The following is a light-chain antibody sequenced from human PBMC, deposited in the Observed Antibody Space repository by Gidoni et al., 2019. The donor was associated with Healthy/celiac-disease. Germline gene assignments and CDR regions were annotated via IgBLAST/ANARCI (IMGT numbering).Light chain of an antibody. CDR2: QDS. Sequence: SYELTQPPSVSVSPGQTASITCSGDKLGDKYACWYQQKPGQYPVLVIYQDSKRPSGIPERFSGSNSGNTATLTISGTQAMDEADYYCQAWDSPVVFGGGTKLTVL. V-gene: IGLV3-1*01. CDR1: KLGDKY. CDR3: QAWDSPVV. J-gene: IGLJ2*01.